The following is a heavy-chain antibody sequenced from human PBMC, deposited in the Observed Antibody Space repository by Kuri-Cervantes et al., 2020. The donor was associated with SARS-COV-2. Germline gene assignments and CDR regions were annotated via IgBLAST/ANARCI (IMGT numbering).Heavy chain of an antibody. CDR3: AENTPLVY. Sequence: GGSLRLSCAASGFTFSAYTLNWVRQAPGKGLEWVALITYDGSNKFYADSVKGRFTISRDNLKNTLYLQMNSLRPEDTAVYYCAENTPLVYWGQGALVTVSS. V-gene: IGHV3-30*18. J-gene: IGHJ4*02. D-gene: IGHD2-15*01. CDR2: ITYDGSNK. CDR1: GFTFSAYT.